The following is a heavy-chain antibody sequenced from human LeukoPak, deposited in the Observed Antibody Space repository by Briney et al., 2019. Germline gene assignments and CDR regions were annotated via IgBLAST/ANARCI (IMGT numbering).Heavy chain of an antibody. J-gene: IGHJ4*02. CDR3: ARVRGSCDY. CDR1: GLTFSSYA. Sequence: GGSLRLSCAASGLTFSSYAMHWVRQAPGKGLEWVAVISYDGSNKYYADSVKGRFTISRDNSKNTLYLQMNSLRAEDTAVYYCARVRGSCDYWGQGTLVTVSS. D-gene: IGHD1-26*01. CDR2: ISYDGSNK. V-gene: IGHV3-30*01.